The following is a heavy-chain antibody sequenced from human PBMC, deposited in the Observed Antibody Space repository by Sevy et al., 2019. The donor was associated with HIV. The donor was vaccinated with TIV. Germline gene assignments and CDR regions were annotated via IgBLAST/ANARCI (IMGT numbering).Heavy chain of an antibody. CDR3: ARDLSDWRDDAFDI. CDR1: GFTFSSYW. CDR2: IKQDGSEK. J-gene: IGHJ3*02. V-gene: IGHV3-7*01. Sequence: GGSLRLSCAASGFTFSSYWMSWVRQAPGKGLEWVANIKQDGSEKYYVDSVKGRFTISRENAKNSLYLQMNSLRAEDTAVYYCARDLSDWRDDAFDIWGQGTMVTVSS. D-gene: IGHD2-21*02.